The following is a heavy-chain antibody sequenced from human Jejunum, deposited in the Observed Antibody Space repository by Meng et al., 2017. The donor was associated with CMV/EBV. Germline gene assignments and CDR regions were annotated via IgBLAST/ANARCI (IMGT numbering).Heavy chain of an antibody. V-gene: IGHV4-39*07. CDR2: IHYTGST. CDR3: ARTQWHVGYFDN. Sequence: GSLRSSSYSWGWLRQPPGKGLEWIGSIHYTGSTNYNPSLKTRVSISEDTSKNEFSLTLTSVTAADTAVYYCARTQWHVGYFDNWGQGTLVTVSS. J-gene: IGHJ4*02. CDR1: GSLRSSSYS. D-gene: IGHD6-19*01.